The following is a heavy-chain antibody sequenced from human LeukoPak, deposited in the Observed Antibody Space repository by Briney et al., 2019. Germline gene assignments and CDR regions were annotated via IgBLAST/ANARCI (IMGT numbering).Heavy chain of an antibody. Sequence: SETLSLTCSVSGDSISSSSFYWDWIRQPPGKGLEWIGSFYYSGSTYYNPSLKSRVTMSVDTSKTQFSLKLTSVTAADTAVYYCARRRHGSLDPWGQGTLVTV. V-gene: IGHV4-39*01. CDR3: ARRRHGSLDP. J-gene: IGHJ5*02. CDR2: FYYSGST. CDR1: GDSISSSSFY.